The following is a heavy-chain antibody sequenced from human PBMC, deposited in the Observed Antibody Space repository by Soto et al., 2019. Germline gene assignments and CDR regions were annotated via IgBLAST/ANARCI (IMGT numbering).Heavy chain of an antibody. CDR3: TSSFAGSGWYSAFDY. CDR1: GFTFGDYA. CDR2: IRSKAYGGTT. V-gene: IGHV3-49*03. J-gene: IGHJ4*02. D-gene: IGHD6-19*01. Sequence: GGSLRLSCTASGFTFGDYAMSWFRQAPGKGLEWVGFIRSKAYGGTTEYAASVKGRFTISRDDSKSIAYLQMNSLKTEDTAVYYCTSSFAGSGWYSAFDYWGQGTLVTVSS.